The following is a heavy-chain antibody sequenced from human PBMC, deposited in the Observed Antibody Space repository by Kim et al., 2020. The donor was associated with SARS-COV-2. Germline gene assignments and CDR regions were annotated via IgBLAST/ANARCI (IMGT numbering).Heavy chain of an antibody. J-gene: IGHJ4*01. V-gene: IGHV3-30*18. CDR1: GFTFSSYG. Sequence: GGSLRLSCAASGFTFSSYGMHWVRQAPGKGLEWVAVISYDGSNKYYADSVKGRFTISRDNSKNTLYLQMNSLRVEDTAVYYCAKPRSGIVVVTAIDYWG. CDR2: ISYDGSNK. CDR3: AKPRSGIVVVTAIDY. D-gene: IGHD2-21*02.